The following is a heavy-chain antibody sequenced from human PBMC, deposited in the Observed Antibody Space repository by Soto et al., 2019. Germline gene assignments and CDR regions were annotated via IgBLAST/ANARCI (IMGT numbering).Heavy chain of an antibody. J-gene: IGHJ3*02. D-gene: IGHD2-15*01. V-gene: IGHV1-18*01. CDR3: AREWVVVAATGSFFAAFDI. CDR2: ISAYNDNT. CDR1: GYTFTSYG. Sequence: ASVKVSCKASGYTFTSYGISWVRQAPGQGLEWMGWISAYNDNTKSAQKYQGRVTITRDTSASTAYMKLRRLRSEDTAVNYCAREWVVVAATGSFFAAFDIWG.